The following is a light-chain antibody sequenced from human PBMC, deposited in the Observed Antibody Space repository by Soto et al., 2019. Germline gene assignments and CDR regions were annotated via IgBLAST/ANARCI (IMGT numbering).Light chain of an antibody. J-gene: IGKJ5*01. CDR3: QQSYSTPYT. CDR2: AAS. Sequence: IQITHSPSSLSASVGDRVTITCRASQSISSYLNWYQQKPGKAPKVLIHAASSLQSGVPSRFSGSGSGTDFTLTISSLQPEDFAIYYCQQSYSTPYTFGQGTRLEIK. V-gene: IGKV1-39*01. CDR1: QSISSY.